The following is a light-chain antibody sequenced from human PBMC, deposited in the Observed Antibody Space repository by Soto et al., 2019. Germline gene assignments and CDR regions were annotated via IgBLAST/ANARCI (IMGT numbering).Light chain of an antibody. J-gene: IGKJ5*01. V-gene: IGKV3-20*01. CDR2: DAS. CDR1: HSISGSS. Sequence: EIVLMQSPGTLSLSPGERATLSCRASHSISGSSLAWYQQKPGQAPRVLIYDASRRATGIPDRFSGSGSGADFTLSIRRLDPEDLAVYFCQQYGSSPISFGQGTRLDMK. CDR3: QQYGSSPIS.